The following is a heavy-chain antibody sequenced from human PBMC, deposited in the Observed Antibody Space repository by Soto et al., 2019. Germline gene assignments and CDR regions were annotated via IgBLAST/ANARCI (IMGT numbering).Heavy chain of an antibody. CDR1: GYTFTGYY. D-gene: IGHD2-2*01. CDR3: ARDVPLGYCSSTSCYEHYFDY. J-gene: IGHJ4*02. V-gene: IGHV1-2*04. Sequence: ASVKVSCKASGYTFTGYYMHWVRQAPGQGLEWMGWINTNSGGTNYAQKFQGWVTMTRDTSISTAFIELSRLRSDDTAVYYYARDVPLGYCSSTSCYEHYFDYWGQGTLVTVSS. CDR2: INTNSGGT.